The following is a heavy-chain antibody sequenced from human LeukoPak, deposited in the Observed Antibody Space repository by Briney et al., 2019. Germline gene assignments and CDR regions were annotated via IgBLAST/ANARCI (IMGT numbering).Heavy chain of an antibody. V-gene: IGHV3-30*04. Sequence: GGSLRLSCAASGFTFSRYGMHWVRQAPGKGLEWVAVISYDGRNETYADSVKGRFTISRDTSRNTLSLQMNNLRTEDTAVYYCVRGDPHFSYNNDWYGKKFDYWGQGTLVTVSS. J-gene: IGHJ4*02. D-gene: IGHD6-19*01. CDR1: GFTFSRYG. CDR3: VRGDPHFSYNNDWYGKKFDY. CDR2: ISYDGRNE.